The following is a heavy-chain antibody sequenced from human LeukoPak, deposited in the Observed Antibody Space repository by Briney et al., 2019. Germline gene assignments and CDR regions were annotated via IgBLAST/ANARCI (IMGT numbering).Heavy chain of an antibody. CDR2: INSDGSST. D-gene: IGHD6-19*01. J-gene: IGHJ6*03. V-gene: IGHV3-74*01. Sequence: GGSLRLSCAASGFTFSSYWMDWVRQAPGKGLVWVSRINSDGSSTSYADSVKGRFTISRDNAKNTLYLQMNSLRAEDTAVYYCARDTAVAGTRYYYYYMDVWGKGTTVTVSS. CDR1: GFTFSSYW. CDR3: ARDTAVAGTRYYYYYMDV.